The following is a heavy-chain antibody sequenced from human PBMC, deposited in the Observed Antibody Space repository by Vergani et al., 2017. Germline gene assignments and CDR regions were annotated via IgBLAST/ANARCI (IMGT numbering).Heavy chain of an antibody. CDR3: ARGTEATVVTPRGGYFDY. V-gene: IGHV4-34*01. J-gene: IGHJ4*02. CDR2: INHSGST. D-gene: IGHD4-23*01. CDR1: GGSFSGYY. Sequence: QVQLQQWGAGLLKPSETLSLTCAVYGGSFSGYYWSWIRQPPGKGLEWIGEINHSGSTNYNPSLKSRVTISVDTSKNHFSLKLSSVTAADTAVYYCARGTEATVVTPRGGYFDYWGQGTLVTVSS.